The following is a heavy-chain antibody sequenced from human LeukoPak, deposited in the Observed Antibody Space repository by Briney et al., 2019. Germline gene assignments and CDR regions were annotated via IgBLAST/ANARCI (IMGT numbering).Heavy chain of an antibody. V-gene: IGHV3-23*01. CDR2: ISGSGGST. Sequence: GGSLRLSYAASGFTFSSYAMSWVRQAPGKGLEWVSAISGSGGSTYYADSVKGRFTISRDNYKNTLYLQMNSLRAEDTAVYYCATPSRGGFVLDYWGQGTLVTVSS. CDR1: GFTFSSYA. D-gene: IGHD6-25*01. CDR3: ATPSRGGFVLDY. J-gene: IGHJ4*02.